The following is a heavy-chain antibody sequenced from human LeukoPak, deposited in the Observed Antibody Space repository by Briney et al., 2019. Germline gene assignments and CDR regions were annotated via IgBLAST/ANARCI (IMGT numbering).Heavy chain of an antibody. CDR3: ARLGIAAAGNDY. V-gene: IGHV1-69*13. Sequence: ASVKVSCKASGGTFSSYAISWVRQAPGQGLEWMGGIIPIFGTANYAQKFQGRVTITADESTSTAYMELSSLRSEDTAVYYCARLGIAAAGNDYWGQGTLVTVSS. J-gene: IGHJ4*02. D-gene: IGHD6-13*01. CDR2: IIPIFGTA. CDR1: GGTFSSYA.